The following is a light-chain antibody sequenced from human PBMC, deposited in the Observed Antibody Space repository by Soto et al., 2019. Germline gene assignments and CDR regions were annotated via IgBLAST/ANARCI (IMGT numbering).Light chain of an antibody. CDR1: SSDVGGYDY. CDR3: SSSTSSITLGV. CDR2: DVS. V-gene: IGLV2-14*01. J-gene: IGLJ1*01. Sequence: QSVLTQPASVSGSPGQSITISCTGTSSDVGGYDYVSWYQQHPGKAPKLMIYDVSNRPSGVSNRFSGSKSGNTASLTISGLQDEDEADYYCSSSTSSITLGVFRTGTKVPVL.